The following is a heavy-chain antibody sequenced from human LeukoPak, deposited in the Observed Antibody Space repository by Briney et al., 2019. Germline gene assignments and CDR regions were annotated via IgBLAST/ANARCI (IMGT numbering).Heavy chain of an antibody. D-gene: IGHD6-13*01. J-gene: IGHJ4*02. CDR1: GGTFSSYA. Sequence: SVKVSCKASGGTFSSYAISWVRQAPGQGLEWMGGIIPIFGTANYAQKFQGRVTITADESTSTAYMELSSLRSEDTAVYYCARFTGIAAAGSSFDYWGQGTLVTVSS. CDR3: ARFTGIAAAGSSFDY. CDR2: IIPIFGTA. V-gene: IGHV1-69*13.